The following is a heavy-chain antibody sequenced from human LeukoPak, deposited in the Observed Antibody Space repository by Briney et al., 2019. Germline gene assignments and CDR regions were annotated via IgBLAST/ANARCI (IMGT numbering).Heavy chain of an antibody. Sequence: GGSLRLSCAASGFTFSSYAMHWVRQAPGKGLEWVAVISYDGSNKYYADSVKGRFTISRDNSKNTLYLQMNSLKTEDTAVYYCTTDSYGSGSYDYYYYGMDVWGQGTTVTVSS. D-gene: IGHD3-10*01. V-gene: IGHV3-30-3*01. CDR2: ISYDGSNK. CDR3: TTDSYGSGSYDYYYYGMDV. J-gene: IGHJ6*02. CDR1: GFTFSSYA.